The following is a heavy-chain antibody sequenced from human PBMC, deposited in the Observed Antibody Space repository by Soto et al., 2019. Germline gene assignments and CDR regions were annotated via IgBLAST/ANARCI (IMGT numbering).Heavy chain of an antibody. CDR3: AKRSPYSTGWYSPIFDY. CDR2: ISESGGST. CDR1: GFSFSDYA. D-gene: IGHD6-13*01. Sequence: PGESLKISCAASGFSFSDYAMTWVRQAPGKGLEWVSVISESGGSTHYAESVRGRFTISRDNSENTLYLRMNSLRDDDTAVYFCAKRSPYSTGWYSPIFDYWGQGALVTVSS. J-gene: IGHJ4*02. V-gene: IGHV3-23*01.